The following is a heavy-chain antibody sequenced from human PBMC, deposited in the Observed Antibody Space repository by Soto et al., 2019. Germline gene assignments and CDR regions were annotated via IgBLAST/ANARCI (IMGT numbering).Heavy chain of an antibody. CDR3: ARQGGDVSEGTV. J-gene: IGHJ6*04. CDR1: GGSISSSSYY. CDR2: IYYSGST. Sequence: SETLSLTCTVSGGSISSSSYYWGWIRQPPGKGLEWIGSIYYSGSTYYNPSLKSRVTISVDTSKNQFSLKLSSVTAADTAVYYCARQGGDVSEGTVWGKGTTVTVSS. D-gene: IGHD3-10*01. V-gene: IGHV4-39*01.